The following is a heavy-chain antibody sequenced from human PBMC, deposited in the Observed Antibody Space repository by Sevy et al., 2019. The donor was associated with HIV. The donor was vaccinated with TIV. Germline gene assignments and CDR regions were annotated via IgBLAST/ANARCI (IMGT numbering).Heavy chain of an antibody. CDR2: ISYDGSNK. J-gene: IGHJ6*02. Sequence: GGSLRLSCAASGFTFSSYAMHWVRQAPGKGLEWVAVISYDGSNKYYADSVKGRFTISRDNSKNTLYLQMNSLRAEDTAVYYCRQVAKAYYYYGMDVWGQGTTVTVSS. CDR3: RQVAKAYYYYGMDV. D-gene: IGHD2-21*01. CDR1: GFTFSSYA. V-gene: IGHV3-30*04.